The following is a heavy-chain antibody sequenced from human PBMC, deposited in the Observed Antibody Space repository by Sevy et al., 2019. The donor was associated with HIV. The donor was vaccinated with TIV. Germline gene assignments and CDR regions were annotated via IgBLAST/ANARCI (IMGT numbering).Heavy chain of an antibody. Sequence: ASVKVSCKASGGTFSSYAISWVRQAPGQGLEWMGGIIPIFGTANYAQKFQGRVTITADKSTSTAYMELSSLRSEDTAVYYCAREGNYVWGSYRYRYFDYWGQGTLVTVSS. V-gene: IGHV1-69*06. CDR1: GGTFSSYA. CDR3: AREGNYVWGSYRYRYFDY. CDR2: IIPIFGTA. J-gene: IGHJ4*02. D-gene: IGHD3-16*02.